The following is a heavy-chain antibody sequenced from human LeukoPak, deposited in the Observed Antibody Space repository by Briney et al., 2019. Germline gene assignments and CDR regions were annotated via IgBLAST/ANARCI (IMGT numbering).Heavy chain of an antibody. J-gene: IGHJ4*02. CDR3: AKDRVYGDLAVPGVTDY. CDR1: GFTFSSYA. Sequence: GGSLRLSCAASGFTFSSYAMSRVRQAPGKGLEWVSAISGSGGSTYYADSMKGRFTISRDNSKNTLYLQMNSLRAEDTAVYYCAKDRVYGDLAVPGVTDYWGQGTLVTVSS. V-gene: IGHV3-23*01. D-gene: IGHD4-17*01. CDR2: ISGSGGST.